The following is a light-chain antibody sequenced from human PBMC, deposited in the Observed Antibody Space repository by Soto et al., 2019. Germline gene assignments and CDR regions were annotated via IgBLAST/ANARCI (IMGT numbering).Light chain of an antibody. CDR1: QSVSSSY. V-gene: IGKV3-15*01. CDR3: HQYNSWPPGT. CDR2: DAS. J-gene: IGKJ2*01. Sequence: EIVLTQSPGTLSLSPGERATLSCRASQSVSSSYLAWYQQKPGQAPRLLIYDASTRATGIPARFSGSGSGTEFTLTISSLQSEDFALYYCHQYNSWPPGTFGQGTKVDIK.